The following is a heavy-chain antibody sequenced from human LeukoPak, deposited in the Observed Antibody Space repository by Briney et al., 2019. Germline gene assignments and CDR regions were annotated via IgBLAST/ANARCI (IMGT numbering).Heavy chain of an antibody. J-gene: IGHJ6*03. Sequence: PRASVTVSCKAFGYTFTSNYMHWVRQAPGQGPEWMGVISPSGGSTTYAQKFQGRVTLTRDMSTSTDYLELSSLRSEDTAVYCCARGSSIHLLFYFYYYMDVWGKGTTVTVSS. CDR3: ARGSSIHLLFYFYYYMDV. CDR1: GYTFTSNY. V-gene: IGHV1-46*01. CDR2: ISPSGGST. D-gene: IGHD5-18*01.